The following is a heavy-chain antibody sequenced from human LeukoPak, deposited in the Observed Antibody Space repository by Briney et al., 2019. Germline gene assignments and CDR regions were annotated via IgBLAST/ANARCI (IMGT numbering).Heavy chain of an antibody. CDR1: GFSFSSYW. J-gene: IGHJ4*02. V-gene: IGHV3-7*01. CDR2: IKQDGTEK. CDR3: ARAYQLLFVDTHFDY. Sequence: GGSLRLSCAASGFSFSSYWMSWVRQAPGKGLEWVADIKQDGTEKYYVDSVKGRFTISRDNAKKSLYLQMNSLRAEDTAAYYCARAYQLLFVDTHFDYWGQGTLVTVSS. D-gene: IGHD2-2*01.